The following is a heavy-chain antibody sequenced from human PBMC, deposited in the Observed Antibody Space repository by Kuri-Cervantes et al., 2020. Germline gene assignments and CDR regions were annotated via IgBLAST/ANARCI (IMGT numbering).Heavy chain of an antibody. Sequence: ASVKVSCKASGYTFTSYDINWVRQATGQGLEWMGWMNPNSGNTGFAQKFQGRVTMTRNTSISTAYMELSSLRSEDTAVYYCASAPSWSGSYYSFDYWGQGTLVTVSS. D-gene: IGHD1-26*01. CDR3: ASAPSWSGSYYSFDY. V-gene: IGHV1-8*02. J-gene: IGHJ4*02. CDR1: GYTFTSYD. CDR2: MNPNSGNT.